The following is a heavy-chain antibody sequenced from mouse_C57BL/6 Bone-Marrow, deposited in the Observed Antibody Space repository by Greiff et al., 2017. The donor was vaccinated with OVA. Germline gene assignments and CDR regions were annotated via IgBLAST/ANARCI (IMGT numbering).Heavy chain of an antibody. CDR2: IDPETGGT. CDR1: GYTFTDYE. Sequence: QVQLQQSGAELVRPGASVTLSCKASGYTFTDYEMHWVKQTPVHGLEWIGAIDPETGGTAYNQKFKGKAILTADKSSSTAYMELRSLTSEDSAVYYCTRNYDGTPFAYWGQGTLVTVSA. D-gene: IGHD2-3*01. CDR3: TRNYDGTPFAY. V-gene: IGHV1-15*01. J-gene: IGHJ3*01.